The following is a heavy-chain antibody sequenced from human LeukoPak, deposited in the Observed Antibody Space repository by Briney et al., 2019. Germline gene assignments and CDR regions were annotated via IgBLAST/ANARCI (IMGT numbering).Heavy chain of an antibody. CDR3: AELGITMIGGV. Sequence: PGGSLRLSCAASGFTFSSYWMSWVRQAPGKGLEWVANTKKDGSEKYYVGSVKGRFTISRDNAKTSLYLQMNSLRAEDTAVYYCAELGITMIGGVWGKGTTVTISS. D-gene: IGHD3-10*02. CDR1: GFTFSSYW. V-gene: IGHV3-7*01. J-gene: IGHJ6*04. CDR2: TKKDGSEK.